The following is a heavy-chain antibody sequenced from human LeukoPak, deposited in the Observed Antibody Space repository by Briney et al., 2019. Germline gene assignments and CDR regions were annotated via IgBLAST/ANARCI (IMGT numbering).Heavy chain of an antibody. V-gene: IGHV3-23*01. Sequence: PGGSLRLSCAASGFTFSSYGMSWVRQAPGKGLVWVSAISGSGGSTYYADSVKGRFTISRDNSKNTLYLRMNSLRAEDTAVYYCAKDLEASSGYYSYYYFDYWGQGTLVTVSS. CDR2: ISGSGGST. CDR3: AKDLEASSGYYSYYYFDY. J-gene: IGHJ4*02. CDR1: GFTFSSYG. D-gene: IGHD3-22*01.